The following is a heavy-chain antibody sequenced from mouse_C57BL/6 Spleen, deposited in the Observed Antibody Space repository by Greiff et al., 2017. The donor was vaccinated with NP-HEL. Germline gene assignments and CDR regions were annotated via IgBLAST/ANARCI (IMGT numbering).Heavy chain of an antibody. D-gene: IGHD2-12*01. Sequence: QVQLKQPGAELVKPGASVKLSCKASGYTFTSYWMQWVKQRPGQGLEWIGEIDPSDSYTNYNQKFKGKATLTVDTSSSTAYMQLSSLTSEDSAVYYCARGGYIVKRAWFAYWGQGTLVTVSA. J-gene: IGHJ3*01. CDR1: GYTFTSYW. CDR2: IDPSDSYT. CDR3: ARGGYIVKRAWFAY. V-gene: IGHV1-50*01.